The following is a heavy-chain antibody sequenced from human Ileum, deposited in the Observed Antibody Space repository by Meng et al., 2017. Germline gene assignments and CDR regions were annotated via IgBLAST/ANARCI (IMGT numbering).Heavy chain of an antibody. Sequence: QPGGAGLVKTSEPLPLPCVFYGGSLNGGYCTVIRQPPGEGLEWIGEIHHSGSITYNPSLESRVTISMDTSKKQFSLKLHSVTAADTAVYYCARGDIAARCQHWGQGTLVTVSS. V-gene: IGHV4-34*01. J-gene: IGHJ1*01. CDR3: ARGDIAARCQH. CDR2: IHHSGSI. CDR1: GGSLNGGY. D-gene: IGHD6-6*01.